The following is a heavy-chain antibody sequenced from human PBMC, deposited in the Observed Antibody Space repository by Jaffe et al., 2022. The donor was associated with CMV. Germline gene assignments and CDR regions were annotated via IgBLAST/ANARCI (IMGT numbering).Heavy chain of an antibody. CDR1: GFTVSSNY. D-gene: IGHD3-10*02. J-gene: IGHJ4*02. Sequence: EVQLVESGGGLIQPGGSLRLSCAASGFTVSSNYMSWVRQAPGKGLEWVSVIYSGGSTYYADSVKGRFTISRDNSKNTLYLQMNSLRAEDTAVYYCAREWRKITMSPTAYFDYWGQGTLVTVSS. CDR2: IYSGGST. CDR3: AREWRKITMSPTAYFDY. V-gene: IGHV3-53*01.